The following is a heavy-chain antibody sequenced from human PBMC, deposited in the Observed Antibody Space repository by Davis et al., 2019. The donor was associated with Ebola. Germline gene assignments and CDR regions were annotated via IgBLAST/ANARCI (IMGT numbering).Heavy chain of an antibody. V-gene: IGHV1-69*06. Sequence: SVKVSYKASGGTFSSYAISWVRQAPGQGLEWMGGIIPIFGTANYAQKFQGRVTITADKSTSTAYMELSSLRSEDTAVYYCARGPLSDFWSGYPNYYYYGMDVWGQGTTVTVSS. CDR2: IIPIFGTA. CDR3: ARGPLSDFWSGYPNYYYYGMDV. J-gene: IGHJ6*02. D-gene: IGHD3-3*01. CDR1: GGTFSSYA.